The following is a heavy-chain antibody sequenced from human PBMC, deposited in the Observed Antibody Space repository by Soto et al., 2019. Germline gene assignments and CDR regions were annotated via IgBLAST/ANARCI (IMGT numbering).Heavy chain of an antibody. D-gene: IGHD2-2*01. Sequence: SETMSLTSPVSGGTISSGGYYWSWIRQHPGKGLEWIGYIYYSGSTYYNPSLKSRVTISVDTSKNQFSLKLSSVTAADTAVYYCARVSRDIVVVPAPGPFDYWGQGTLVTVSS. CDR2: IYYSGST. CDR3: ARVSRDIVVVPAPGPFDY. J-gene: IGHJ4*02. V-gene: IGHV4-31*03. CDR1: GGTISSGGYY.